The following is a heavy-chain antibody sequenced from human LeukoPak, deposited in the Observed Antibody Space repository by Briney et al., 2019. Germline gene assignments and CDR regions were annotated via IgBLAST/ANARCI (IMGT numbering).Heavy chain of an antibody. CDR3: AGYSYGFDY. CDR1: GGSIGSGGYS. V-gene: IGHV4-30-2*01. Sequence: TLSLTCAVSGGSIGSGGYSWSWIRQPPGKGLEWIGYIYHSGSTYYNPSLKSRVTISVDRSKNQFSLKLSSVTAADTAVYYCAGYSYGFDYWGQGTLVTVSS. J-gene: IGHJ4*02. CDR2: IYHSGST. D-gene: IGHD5-18*01.